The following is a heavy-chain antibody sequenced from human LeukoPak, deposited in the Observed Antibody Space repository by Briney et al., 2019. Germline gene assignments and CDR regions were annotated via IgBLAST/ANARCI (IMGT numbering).Heavy chain of an antibody. CDR3: ARDGILTGWVGGKSHLTRYYYMDV. V-gene: IGHV1-2*02. Sequence: ASVKVSCKASGYTFTGYYMHWVRQAPGQGLEWMGWINPNSGGTNYAQKFQGRVTMTRDTSISTAYMELSRLRSDDTAVYYCARDGILTGWVGGKSHLTRYYYMDVWGKGTTVTVSS. CDR1: GYTFTGYY. D-gene: IGHD3-9*01. J-gene: IGHJ6*03. CDR2: INPNSGGT.